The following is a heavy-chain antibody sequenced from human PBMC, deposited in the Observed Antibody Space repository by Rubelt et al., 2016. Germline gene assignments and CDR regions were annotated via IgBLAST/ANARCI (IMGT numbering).Heavy chain of an antibody. J-gene: IGHJ4*02. CDR2: IYWDTDK. D-gene: IGHD4-17*01. CDR3: AHTYGDYYFDY. CDR1: GFSLSTSGVG. Sequence: QITLKESGPTLVKPTQTLTLTCTFSGFSLSTSGVGVGWIRQPPGKALEWLALIYWDTDKRYSPYLKSRLTITKDTSKNPVGLKMTKMDPVDTATYYCAHTYGDYYFDYWGQGTLVTVSS. V-gene: IGHV2-5*02.